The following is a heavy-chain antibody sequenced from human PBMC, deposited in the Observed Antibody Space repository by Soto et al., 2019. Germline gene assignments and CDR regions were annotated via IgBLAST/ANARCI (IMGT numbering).Heavy chain of an antibody. Sequence: PETLSLTCSVSGGSINSYWWSWIRQPAGKGLEWIGRVYSSGTTDYNPSLNSRATMSVETSKNQFSLKLTSVTAADTAVYYCARAIGSYAYAEGYWGQGIQVT. D-gene: IGHD2-2*01. J-gene: IGHJ4*02. CDR1: GGSINSYW. V-gene: IGHV4-4*07. CDR2: VYSSGTT. CDR3: ARAIGSYAYAEGY.